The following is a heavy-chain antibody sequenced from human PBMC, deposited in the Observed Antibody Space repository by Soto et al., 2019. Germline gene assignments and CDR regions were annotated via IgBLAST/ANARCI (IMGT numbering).Heavy chain of an antibody. CDR2: LYPGDSDT. CDR3: ARTYYYDSSGYNPDY. D-gene: IGHD3-22*01. CDR1: GYSFTSYW. J-gene: IGHJ4*02. Sequence: EVQLVQSGAEVKKPGESLKISCKGSGYSFTSYWIGWVRQMPGNGLEWMGILYPGDSDTRYSPSFQGQVTISADKSISTAYLQWSSLKASDTAMYYCARTYYYDSSGYNPDYWGQGTLVTVSS. V-gene: IGHV5-51*03.